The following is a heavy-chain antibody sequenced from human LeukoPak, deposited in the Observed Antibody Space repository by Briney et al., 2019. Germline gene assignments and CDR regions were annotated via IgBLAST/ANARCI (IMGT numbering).Heavy chain of an antibody. CDR1: GGSISGSSYY. CDR2: IYYSGST. V-gene: IGHV4-39*01. CDR3: ARQSRRSYYYGSGSYYNY. J-gene: IGHJ4*02. D-gene: IGHD3-10*01. Sequence: PSETLSLTCTVSGGSISGSSYYWGWIRQPPGKGLEWIGSIYYSGSTYYNPSLKSRVTISVDTSKNQFYLKLSSVTAADTAVYYCARQSRRSYYYGSGSYYNYWGQGTLVTVSS.